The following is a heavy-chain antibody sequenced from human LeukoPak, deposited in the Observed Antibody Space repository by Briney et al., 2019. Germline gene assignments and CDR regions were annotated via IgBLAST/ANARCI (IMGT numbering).Heavy chain of an antibody. J-gene: IGHJ4*02. CDR3: ARKYSSGWFGPGADISASYFDY. Sequence: ASVKVSCKASGDTFTNYGNSWVRQAPGQGLEWMGWISAYNGNTNYAQKLQGRVTMTTDTSTSTAYMELRSLRSDDTAVYYCARKYSSGWFGPGADISASYFDYWGQGTLVTVSS. D-gene: IGHD6-19*01. V-gene: IGHV1-18*01. CDR2: ISAYNGNT. CDR1: GDTFTNYG.